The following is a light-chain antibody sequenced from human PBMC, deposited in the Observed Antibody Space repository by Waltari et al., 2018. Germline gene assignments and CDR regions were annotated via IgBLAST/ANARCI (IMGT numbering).Light chain of an antibody. V-gene: IGKV4-1*01. CDR3: QQYYTTPPA. CDR1: PRFQYRTNNNNY. Sequence: EIVMTQSTESLAVSLGEGATINCNSSPRFQYRTNNNNYLAWYQQKPGPPPKLLIYWACTRESGVPDRFSGSGSGTDFPLTISSLQAEDVAVYYCQQYYTTPPAFGQGTKVEIK. CDR2: WAC. J-gene: IGKJ1*01.